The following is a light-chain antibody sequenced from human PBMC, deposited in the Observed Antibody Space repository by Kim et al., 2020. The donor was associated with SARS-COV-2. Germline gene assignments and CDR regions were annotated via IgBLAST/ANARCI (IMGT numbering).Light chain of an antibody. J-gene: IGLJ3*02. CDR3: CSYASSSTLV. CDR2: EVS. CDR1: SSDVGSYNL. V-gene: IGLV2-23*02. Sequence: GQSITISCTGTSSDVGSYNLVSWYQQHPGKAPRLMIYEVSNRPSGVSNRFSASKSGNTASLTISGLQAEDEADYYCCSYASSSTLVFGGGTKLTVL.